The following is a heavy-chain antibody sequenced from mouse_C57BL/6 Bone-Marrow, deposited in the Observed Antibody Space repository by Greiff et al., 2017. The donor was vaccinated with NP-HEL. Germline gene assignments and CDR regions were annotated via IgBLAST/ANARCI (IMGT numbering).Heavy chain of an antibody. CDR1: GYAFSSSW. J-gene: IGHJ4*01. V-gene: IGHV1-82*01. CDR2: IYPGDGDT. D-gene: IGHD2-1*01. Sequence: QVQLQQSGPELVKPGASVKISCKASGYAFSSSWMNWVKQRPGKGLEWIGRIYPGDGDTNYNGKFKGEATLTADKSFSTAYMQLSSLTSEDSAVYFCARRYYGNMDYWGQGTSVTVSS. CDR3: ARRYYGNMDY.